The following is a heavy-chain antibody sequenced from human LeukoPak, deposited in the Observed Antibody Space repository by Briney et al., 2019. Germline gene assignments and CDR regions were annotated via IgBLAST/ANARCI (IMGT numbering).Heavy chain of an antibody. Sequence: GGSLRLSCAASGFTFSDYYMSWIRQAPGKGLEWVSYISSSGSTIYYADSVKGRFTISRDNAKNSLYLQMNSLRAEDTAVYYCARDKGWGENYYYGMDVWGQGTTVTVSS. D-gene: IGHD3-16*01. CDR3: ARDKGWGENYYYGMDV. V-gene: IGHV3-11*01. J-gene: IGHJ6*02. CDR1: GFTFSDYY. CDR2: ISSSGSTI.